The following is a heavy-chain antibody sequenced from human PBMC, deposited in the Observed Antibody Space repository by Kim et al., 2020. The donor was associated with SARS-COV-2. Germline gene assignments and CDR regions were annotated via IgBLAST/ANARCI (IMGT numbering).Heavy chain of an antibody. CDR1: GYTFTSYY. J-gene: IGHJ6*02. V-gene: IGHV1-46*01. Sequence: ASVKVSCKASGYTFTSYYMHWVRQAPGQGLEWMGIINPSGGSTSYAQKFQGRVTMTRDTSTSTVYMELSSLRSEDTAVYYCASVIAAAGRDYYYYGMDVWGQGTTVTVSS. D-gene: IGHD6-13*01. CDR3: ASVIAAAGRDYYYYGMDV. CDR2: INPSGGST.